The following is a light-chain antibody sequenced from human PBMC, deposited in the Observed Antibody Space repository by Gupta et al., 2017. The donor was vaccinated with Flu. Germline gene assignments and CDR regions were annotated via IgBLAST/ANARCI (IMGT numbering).Light chain of an antibody. V-gene: IGKV3-15*01. CDR1: QGVGFH. J-gene: IGKJ4*01. CDR3: QQYNRWPVT. Sequence: TPSPATLSVSPGESATLSCRASQGVGFHLAWYQQIPGQAPRLLIYDASTRATASPARFSGSGSGTDFTLTISSLQSEDSAIYYCQQYNRWPVTFGGGTKVEIK. CDR2: DAS.